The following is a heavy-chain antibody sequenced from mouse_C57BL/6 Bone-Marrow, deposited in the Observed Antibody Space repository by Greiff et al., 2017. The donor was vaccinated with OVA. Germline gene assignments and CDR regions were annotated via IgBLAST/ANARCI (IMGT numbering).Heavy chain of an antibody. J-gene: IGHJ4*01. D-gene: IGHD1-1*01. CDR1: GYTFTDYN. CDR2: INPNNGGT. Sequence: VQLKESGPELVKPGASVKMSCKASGYTFTDYNMHWVKQSHGKSLEWIGYINPNNGGTSYNQKFKGKATLTVNKSSSTAYMELRSLTSEDSAVYYCARDYGSPYAMDYWGQGTSVTVSS. V-gene: IGHV1-22*01. CDR3: ARDYGSPYAMDY.